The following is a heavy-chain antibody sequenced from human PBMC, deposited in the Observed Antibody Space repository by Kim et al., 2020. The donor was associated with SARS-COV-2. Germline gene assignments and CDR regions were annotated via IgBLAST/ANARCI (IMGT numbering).Heavy chain of an antibody. CDR1: GFTFSTYG. CDR2: ISLGGSVK. J-gene: IGHJ6*02. CDR3: AKGKPPNYYYGMDV. Sequence: GGSLRLSCAASGFTFSTYGMHWVRQAPGKGLEWVAVISLGGSVKSYADSWKGRFTISRANSKNTLYLQMNSLRPEDTAMYYCAKGKPPNYYYGMDVWGQGTPVTVSS. V-gene: IGHV3-30*18.